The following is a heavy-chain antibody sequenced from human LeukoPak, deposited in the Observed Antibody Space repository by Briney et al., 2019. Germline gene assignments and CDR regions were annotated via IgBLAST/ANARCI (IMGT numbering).Heavy chain of an antibody. D-gene: IGHD2-2*01. Sequence: GGSLRLSCAASGDYWVHWVREAPGKGLVWVSHINSDGSWTSYADSVKGRFTISKDNAKNTVYLQMNNLRAEDTAVYYCVSFYETYWGRGTLVTVSS. V-gene: IGHV3-74*01. J-gene: IGHJ4*02. CDR1: GDYW. CDR3: VSFYETY. CDR2: INSDGSWT.